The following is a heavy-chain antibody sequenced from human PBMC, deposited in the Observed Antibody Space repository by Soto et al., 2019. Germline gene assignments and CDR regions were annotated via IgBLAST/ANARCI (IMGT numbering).Heavy chain of an antibody. J-gene: IGHJ4*02. V-gene: IGHV3-23*01. CDR1: GFTLAKYT. Sequence: EVLLLESGGDVVQLGGSLRLSCAASGFTLAKYTMGWVRQTPRKGLEWVAESYSSGGTEYADSVKGRSTISRDNSKNTLFLQMKNLRVEDTALYYCARDREPDGIWTFDSWGQGTLVTVSS. D-gene: IGHD3-9*01. CDR3: ARDREPDGIWTFDS. CDR2: SYSSGGT.